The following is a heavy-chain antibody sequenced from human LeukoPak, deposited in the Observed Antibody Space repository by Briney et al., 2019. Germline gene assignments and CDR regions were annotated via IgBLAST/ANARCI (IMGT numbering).Heavy chain of an antibody. V-gene: IGHV4-59*01. D-gene: IGHD2-8*01. CDR3: TSGGMVSGDY. CDR1: GGSINGYY. CDR2: IYYSGST. J-gene: IGHJ4*01. Sequence: SETLSLTCTVSGGSINGYYWSWIRQPPGKGLEWIGYIYYSGSTNYNPSLKSRVTISRDTSKNQFSLKLRSVTAADTAVYYCTSGGMVSGDYWGHGTLVTVSS.